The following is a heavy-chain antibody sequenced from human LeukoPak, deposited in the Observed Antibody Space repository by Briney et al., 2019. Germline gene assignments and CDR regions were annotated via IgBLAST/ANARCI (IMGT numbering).Heavy chain of an antibody. D-gene: IGHD6-13*01. Sequence: ASVTVSCKASGYTFTSYGISWVRQAAGHGLEWMGWISAYNGNTKYAQKLQGRVTMTTNTSTSTGYMELRSLRSDDTAVYYCAREVGRAAAGRHWGQGTLVTVSS. CDR2: ISAYNGNT. CDR1: GYTFTSYG. V-gene: IGHV1-18*01. CDR3: AREVGRAAAGRH. J-gene: IGHJ4*02.